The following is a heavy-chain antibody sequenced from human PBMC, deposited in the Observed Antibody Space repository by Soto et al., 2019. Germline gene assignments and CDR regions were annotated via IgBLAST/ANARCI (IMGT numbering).Heavy chain of an antibody. V-gene: IGHV1-18*01. D-gene: IGHD2-15*01. CDR1: GYTFADYS. CDR2: IGPYNGNT. J-gene: IGHJ2*01. Sequence: QAQLVQSGAEVKKPGASVKVSCQAGGYTFADYSISWVRQAPGQGLEWVGWIGPYNGNTNYAQNLQDRVTMTTDTSTNTAYMELRSLRSDDTALYYCARCYCTVGSCYTCWHFDLWGRGTLLTVSS. CDR3: ARCYCTVGSCYTCWHFDL.